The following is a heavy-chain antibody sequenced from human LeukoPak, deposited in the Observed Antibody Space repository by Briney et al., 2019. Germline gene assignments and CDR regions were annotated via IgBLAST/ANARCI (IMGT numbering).Heavy chain of an antibody. D-gene: IGHD3-22*01. CDR2: IRSKANSYAT. J-gene: IGHJ4*02. CDR3: ARVSRDYDSSGGTFDY. Sequence: GGSLRLSCAASGFTFSGSAMHWVRQASGKGLEWVGRIRSKANSYATAYAASVKGRFTISRDDSKNTAYLQMNSLKTEDTAVYYCARVSRDYDSSGGTFDYWGQGTLVTVSS. CDR1: GFTFSGSA. V-gene: IGHV3-73*01.